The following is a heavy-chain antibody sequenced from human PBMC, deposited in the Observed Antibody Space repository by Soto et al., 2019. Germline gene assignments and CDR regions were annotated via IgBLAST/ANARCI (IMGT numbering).Heavy chain of an antibody. V-gene: IGHV1-2*06. J-gene: IGHJ6*02. CDR3: ARDWYYFDSSGSSKPVWYYYYGMDV. D-gene: IGHD3-22*01. Sequence: ASVKFSWKDSGCTFTDYYIHWVRQAPGRGIEWMGRINPNNGDTTFPPKFQGRVTMTRDTSISTAYMQLSRLRSDDTAVYYCARDWYYFDSSGSSKPVWYYYYGMDVWG. CDR1: GCTFTDYY. CDR2: INPNNGDT.